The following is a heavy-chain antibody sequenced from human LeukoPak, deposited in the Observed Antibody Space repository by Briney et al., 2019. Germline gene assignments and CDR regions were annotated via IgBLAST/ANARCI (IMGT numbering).Heavy chain of an antibody. CDR3: AKVDYYYGMDV. Sequence: GGSLRLSCAASGFTFTNYAMTWVRQAPGKGLEWISFISGSGGTTYYADSVKGRFTISRDNSKNTLYLQMNSLRAEDTAVYYCAKVDYYYGMDVWGQGTTVTVSS. CDR2: ISGSGGTT. CDR1: GFTFTNYA. V-gene: IGHV3-23*01. J-gene: IGHJ6*02.